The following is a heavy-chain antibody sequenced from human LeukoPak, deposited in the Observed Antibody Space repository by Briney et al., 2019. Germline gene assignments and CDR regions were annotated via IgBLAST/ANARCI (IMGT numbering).Heavy chain of an antibody. Sequence: GASVKVSCKASGYTFTSYYMHWVRQAPGQGLEWMGIINPSGGSTSYAQKFQGRVTMTRDTSTSTVYMELSSLRSEDTAVYYCARGGRYFDWSLPYYYYGTDVWGQGTTVTVSS. V-gene: IGHV1-46*01. D-gene: IGHD3-9*01. CDR1: GYTFTSYY. J-gene: IGHJ6*02. CDR2: INPSGGST. CDR3: ARGGRYFDWSLPYYYYGTDV.